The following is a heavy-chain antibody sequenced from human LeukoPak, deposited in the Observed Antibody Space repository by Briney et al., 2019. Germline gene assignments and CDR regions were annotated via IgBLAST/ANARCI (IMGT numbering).Heavy chain of an antibody. J-gene: IGHJ4*02. CDR3: AKDVYSGYVYYFDY. CDR1: GFTFSSYA. V-gene: IGHV3-23*01. D-gene: IGHD5-12*01. CDR2: ISGSGGST. Sequence: GGSLRLSCAASGFTFSSYAMSWVRQAPGKGLEWVSAISGSGGSTYYADFVKGRFTISRDNSKNTLYLQMNSLRAEDTAVYYCAKDVYSGYVYYFDYWGQGTLVTVSS.